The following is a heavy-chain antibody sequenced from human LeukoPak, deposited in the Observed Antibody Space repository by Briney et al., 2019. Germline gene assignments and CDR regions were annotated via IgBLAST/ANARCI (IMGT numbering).Heavy chain of an antibody. CDR2: IYDSGST. D-gene: IGHD4-17*01. V-gene: IGHV4-59*01. J-gene: IGHJ5*02. Sequence: PSETLSLTCNVSGDSISSYYWNWIRQPPGKGLEWIGYIYDSGSTNYNPSLKSRVTISVDTSKNQFSLTLRFVTAADTAVYYCARSQIDYGDYVNWFDPWGQGTLVTVSS. CDR3: ARSQIDYGDYVNWFDP. CDR1: GDSISSYY.